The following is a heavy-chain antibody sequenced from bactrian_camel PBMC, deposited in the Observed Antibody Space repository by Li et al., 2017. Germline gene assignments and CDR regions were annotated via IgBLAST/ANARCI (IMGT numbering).Heavy chain of an antibody. CDR1: VYTYSTDC. CDR2: IYAATT. CDR3: AAKGGSTCARPRAANFGY. J-gene: IGHJ6*01. V-gene: IGHV3S53*01. D-gene: IGHD5*01. Sequence: HVQLVESGGGSVQSGGSLRLSCAISVYTYSTDCMAWFRQAPGNEREGVATIYAATTYVADSVKGRFTISQDSAKNTVYLQMNYLVPADTAIYYCAAKGGSTCARPRAANFGYWGQGTQVTVS.